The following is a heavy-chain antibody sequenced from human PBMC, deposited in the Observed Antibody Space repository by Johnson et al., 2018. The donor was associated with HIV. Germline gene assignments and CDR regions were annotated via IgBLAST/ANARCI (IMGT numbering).Heavy chain of an antibody. D-gene: IGHD2-15*01. CDR1: GFTFSSYS. CDR3: ARLRSGNRAFDI. V-gene: IGHV3-48*04. J-gene: IGHJ3*02. Sequence: MQLVESGGGVVQPGRSLRLSCTASGFTFSSYSMNWVRQAPGKGLEWVSYISSSSSIIYYADSVKGRFTISRDNAKNSLHLQMNSLRAEDTAVYYCARLRSGNRAFDIWGQGTMVTVSS. CDR2: ISSSSSII.